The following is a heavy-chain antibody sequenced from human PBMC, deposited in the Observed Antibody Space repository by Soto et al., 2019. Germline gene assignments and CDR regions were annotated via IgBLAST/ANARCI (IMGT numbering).Heavy chain of an antibody. D-gene: IGHD2-2*01. CDR1: GFTFSSYA. V-gene: IGHV3-23*01. CDR2: ISGSGGST. CDR3: AKDPGYCSSTSCYRWFDP. Sequence: GGSLRLSCAASGFTFSSYAMSWVRQAPGKGLEWVSAISGSGGSTYYADSVKGRFTISRDNSKNTLYLQMNSLRAEDTAVYYCAKDPGYCSSTSCYRWFDPWGQGTLVTVSS. J-gene: IGHJ5*02.